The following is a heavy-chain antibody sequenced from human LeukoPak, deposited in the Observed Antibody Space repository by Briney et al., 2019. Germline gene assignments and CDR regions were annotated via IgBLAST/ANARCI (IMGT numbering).Heavy chain of an antibody. Sequence: PGGSLRLSCAASGFTFSSYAMSWVRQAPGKGLEWVSAISGSGGSTYYADPVKGRFTISRDNSKNTLYLQMNSLRAEDTAVYYCAAQQTGYSSSWYFPGPFDYWGQGTLVTVSS. D-gene: IGHD6-13*01. CDR2: ISGSGGST. CDR3: AAQQTGYSSSWYFPGPFDY. CDR1: GFTFSSYA. V-gene: IGHV3-23*01. J-gene: IGHJ4*02.